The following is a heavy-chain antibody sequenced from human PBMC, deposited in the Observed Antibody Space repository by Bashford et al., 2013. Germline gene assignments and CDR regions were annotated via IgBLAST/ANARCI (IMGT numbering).Heavy chain of an antibody. V-gene: IGHV4-59*08. Sequence: SETLSLTCTVSGGSISSYYWSWIRQPPGKGLEWIGYIYHSGSTYYNPSLKSRVTISVDTSKNQFSLKLSSVTAADTAVYYCARALYSSSGVYWFDPLGPREPLVTPSPQ. D-gene: IGHD6-6*01. CDR2: IYHSGST. CDR3: ARALYSSSGVYWFDP. J-gene: IGHJ5*02. CDR1: GGSISSYY.